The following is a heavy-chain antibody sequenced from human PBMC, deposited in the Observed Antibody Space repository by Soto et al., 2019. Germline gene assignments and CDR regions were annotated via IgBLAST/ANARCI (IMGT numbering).Heavy chain of an antibody. V-gene: IGHV3-21*01. J-gene: IGHJ6*03. CDR2: ISSSSSYI. D-gene: IGHD3-3*01. Sequence: QLVESGGGLVKPGGSLRLSCAASGFTFSSYSMNWVRQAPGKGLEWVSSISSSSSYIYYADSVKGRFTISRDNAKNSLYLQMNSLRAEDTAVYYCARRGHDFWSGYHYYYYMDVWGKGTTVTVSS. CDR1: GFTFSSYS. CDR3: ARRGHDFWSGYHYYYYMDV.